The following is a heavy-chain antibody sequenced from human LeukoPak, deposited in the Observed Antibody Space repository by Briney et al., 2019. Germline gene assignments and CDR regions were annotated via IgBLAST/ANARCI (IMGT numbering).Heavy chain of an antibody. D-gene: IGHD6-13*01. Sequence: GGSLRLSCGASGFTFSSYSMNWVRQAPGKGLEWVSYISSSSRTIYDADSVKGRFTISRDNAKNSLYLQMNSLRAEDTAVYYCARVKYSSSSPHFDYWGQGTLVTVSS. CDR2: ISSSSRTI. CDR3: ARVKYSSSSPHFDY. V-gene: IGHV3-48*04. J-gene: IGHJ4*02. CDR1: GFTFSSYS.